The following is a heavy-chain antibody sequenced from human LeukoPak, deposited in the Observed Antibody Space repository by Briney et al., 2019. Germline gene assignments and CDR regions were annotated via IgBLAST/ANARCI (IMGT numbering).Heavy chain of an antibody. J-gene: IGHJ3*01. CDR3: VAGDWEARDSFDL. Sequence: PGGSLRLSCAASGFTFSIYWMSWVRQAPGKGLEWVANINPDGSQRYYVDSVKGRFTISRDNAKNSFFLQMNSLRADDTSLYYCVAGDWEARDSFDLWGRGTMVTVSS. CDR2: INPDGSQR. V-gene: IGHV3-7*01. CDR1: GFTFSIYW. D-gene: IGHD2-21*02.